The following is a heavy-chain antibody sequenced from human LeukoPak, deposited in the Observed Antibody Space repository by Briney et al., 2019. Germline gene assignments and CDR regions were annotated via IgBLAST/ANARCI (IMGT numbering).Heavy chain of an antibody. J-gene: IGHJ4*02. CDR2: IYYRGTT. D-gene: IGHD1-26*01. Sequence: SETLSLTCTVPGGSISSYYWSWIRQPPGKGLEWIGHIYYRGTTNYNPSLKSRVTISVDTSKNQFSLKLSSVTAADTAVYYCARGIETSKRRGYDYWGQGTLVTVSS. V-gene: IGHV4-59*01. CDR1: GGSISSYY. CDR3: ARGIETSKRRGYDY.